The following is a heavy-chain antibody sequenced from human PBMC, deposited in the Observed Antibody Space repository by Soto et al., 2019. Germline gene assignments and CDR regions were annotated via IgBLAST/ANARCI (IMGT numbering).Heavy chain of an antibody. CDR2: ISYDGSNK. J-gene: IGHJ6*02. Sequence: QVQLVESGGGVVQPGRSLRLSCAASGCTFSSYAMHWVRQAQGKGLEWVAVISYDGSNKYYADSVKGRFTISRDNSKNTLYLQMNSLRAEDTAVYYCARETYYDFWSGPYYGMDVWGQGTTVTVSS. D-gene: IGHD3-3*01. CDR1: GCTFSSYA. V-gene: IGHV3-30-3*01. CDR3: ARETYYDFWSGPYYGMDV.